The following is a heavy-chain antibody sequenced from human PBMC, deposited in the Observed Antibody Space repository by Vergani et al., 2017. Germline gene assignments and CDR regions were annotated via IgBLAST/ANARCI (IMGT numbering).Heavy chain of an antibody. CDR1: GYSFNNYA. Sequence: QEQLVQSGCELKKPGASVKVSCKASGYSFNNYAIHWVRQAPGQGLEWMGWINTTTGNPTYARAFTGRFVFSLETSLSTAYLQIGSLKAEDTAVYFCARANRGRLAVGATDSWGQGTLLTVSS. CDR2: INTTTGNP. CDR3: ARANRGRLAVGATDS. J-gene: IGHJ4*02. V-gene: IGHV7-4-1*01. D-gene: IGHD6-19*01.